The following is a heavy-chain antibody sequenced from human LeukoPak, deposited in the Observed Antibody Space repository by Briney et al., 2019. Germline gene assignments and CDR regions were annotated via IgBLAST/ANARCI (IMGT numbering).Heavy chain of an antibody. V-gene: IGHV3-30*02. D-gene: IGHD4-17*01. CDR3: AKEIWPTVTTPGRTYFDY. CDR2: IRYDGSDK. Sequence: GGSLTLSCAASGFTFSSYGMHWVRQAPGKGLEWVAFIRYDGSDKYYADSVKGRFTISRDYYKNTLYLQMNSLRAADTGVYYCAKEIWPTVTTPGRTYFDYGGQGTLVTVS. J-gene: IGHJ4*02. CDR1: GFTFSSYG.